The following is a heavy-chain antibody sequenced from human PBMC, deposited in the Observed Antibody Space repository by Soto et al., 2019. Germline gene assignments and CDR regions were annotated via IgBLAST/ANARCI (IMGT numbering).Heavy chain of an antibody. CDR1: GFTFSSYA. Sequence: EVQLLESGGGLVQPGGSLRLSCAASGFTFSSYAMSWVRQAPGKGLEWVSAISGSGGSTYYADSVKGRFTISRDNSKNTLYLQMNSLRAEDTAVYYCATRYHQLDKTDYWGQGTLVTVSS. V-gene: IGHV3-23*01. D-gene: IGHD1-1*01. CDR3: ATRYHQLDKTDY. CDR2: ISGSGGST. J-gene: IGHJ4*02.